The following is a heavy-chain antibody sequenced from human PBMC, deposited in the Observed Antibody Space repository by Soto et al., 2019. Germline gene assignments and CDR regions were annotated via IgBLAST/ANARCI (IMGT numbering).Heavy chain of an antibody. D-gene: IGHD6-19*01. CDR3: AKVPVSSGHYYYYGMDV. Sequence: PGGSLRLSCAASGFTLRSYAMSWVRQAPGKGLEWVSAISGSGGSTYYADSVKGRFTISRDNSKNTLYLQMNSLRAEDTAVYYCAKVPVSSGHYYYYGMDVWGQGTTVTVSS. CDR2: ISGSGGST. J-gene: IGHJ6*02. V-gene: IGHV3-23*01. CDR1: GFTLRSYA.